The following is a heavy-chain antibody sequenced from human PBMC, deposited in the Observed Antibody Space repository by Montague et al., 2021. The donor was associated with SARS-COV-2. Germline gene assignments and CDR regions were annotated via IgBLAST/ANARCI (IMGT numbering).Heavy chain of an antibody. Sequence: SETLSLTCTVSGGSITGYYWSWLRQSPGKGLEWIAYIYDGGAVNYNPSLGSRVTISTDTSKNQLSLKVNSVTAADTAVYYCVRGHPYGGPRGAYDIWGQGTVVTVSS. V-gene: IGHV4-59*01. CDR3: VRGHPYGGPRGAYDI. CDR1: GGSITGYY. J-gene: IGHJ3*02. D-gene: IGHD4-23*01. CDR2: IYDGGAV.